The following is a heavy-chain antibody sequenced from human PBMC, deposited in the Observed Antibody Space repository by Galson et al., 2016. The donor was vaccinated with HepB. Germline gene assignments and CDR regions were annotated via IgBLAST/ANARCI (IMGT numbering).Heavy chain of an antibody. D-gene: IGHD3-10*02. J-gene: IGHJ4*02. CDR3: TAHFVH. V-gene: IGHV3-15*01. CDR2: IKSQNEGGPT. CDR1: GITLSNAW. Sequence: SLRLSCAASGITLSNAWMSWVRQAPGKGLEWVSRIKSQNEGGPTDYGAPVKGRFTISRDDSRNTLYLLMNSLKVEDTAVYYCTAHFVHWGQGTLVTVSS.